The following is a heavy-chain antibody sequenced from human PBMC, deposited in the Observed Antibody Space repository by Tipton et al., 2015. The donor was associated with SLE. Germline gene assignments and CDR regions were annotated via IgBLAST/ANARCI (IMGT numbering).Heavy chain of an antibody. Sequence: TLSLTCTVSGGSISSHYWSWIRQPPGKGLEWIGYIYYSGSTNYNPSLKSRVTISVDTSKNQFSLKLSSVTAADTAVYYCARAGEYYDSSGDPVYWGQGTLVTVSS. CDR3: ARAGEYYDSSGDPVY. CDR1: GGSISSHY. CDR2: IYYSGST. V-gene: IGHV4-59*11. J-gene: IGHJ4*02. D-gene: IGHD3-22*01.